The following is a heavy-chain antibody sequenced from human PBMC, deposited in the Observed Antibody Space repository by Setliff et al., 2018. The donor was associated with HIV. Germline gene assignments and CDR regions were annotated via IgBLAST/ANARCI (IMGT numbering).Heavy chain of an antibody. CDR1: GFTFSGAE. Sequence: PGESLNISCAASGFTFSGAEIHWVRQVSGKGLEWVGRIRSKADKYATDYGASAKGRFIISRNDTKKTAFLQMSSLRAEDTAMYYCLLPCTSGWHNWADPWGQGTLVTVSS. V-gene: IGHV3-73*01. CDR3: LLPCTSGWHNWADP. D-gene: IGHD6-19*01. J-gene: IGHJ5*02. CDR2: IRSKADKYAT.